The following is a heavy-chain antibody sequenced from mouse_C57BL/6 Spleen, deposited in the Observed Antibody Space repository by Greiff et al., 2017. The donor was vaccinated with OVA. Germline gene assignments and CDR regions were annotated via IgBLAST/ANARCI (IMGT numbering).Heavy chain of an antibody. CDR2: IWSGGST. CDR3: ARKGYDGYSDYAMDY. V-gene: IGHV2-2*01. Sequence: VMLVESGPGLVQPSQSLSITCTVSGFSLTSYGVHWVRQSPGKGLEWLGVIWSGGSTDYNAAFISRLSISKDNSKSQVFFKMNSLQADDTAIYYCARKGYDGYSDYAMDYWGQGTSVTVSS. CDR1: GFSLTSYG. D-gene: IGHD2-3*01. J-gene: IGHJ4*01.